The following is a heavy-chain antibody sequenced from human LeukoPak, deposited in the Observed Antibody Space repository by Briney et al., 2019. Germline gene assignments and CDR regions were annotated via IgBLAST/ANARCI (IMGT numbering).Heavy chain of an antibody. CDR3: ARDPSSGWYLKGWFDP. Sequence: GGSLRLSCTASGFTFSSYWMTWVRQAPEKGLEWVANIKQDGSEKYYVDSVKGRFTISRDNAKNSLYLQMNSLRAEDTAVYYCARDPSSGWYLKGWFDPWGQGTLVTVSS. V-gene: IGHV3-7*01. J-gene: IGHJ5*02. D-gene: IGHD6-19*01. CDR1: GFTFSSYW. CDR2: IKQDGSEK.